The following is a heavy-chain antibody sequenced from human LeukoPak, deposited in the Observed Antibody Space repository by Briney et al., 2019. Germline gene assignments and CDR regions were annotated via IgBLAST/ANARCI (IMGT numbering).Heavy chain of an antibody. Sequence: GASVKVSCKASGYTFTGYYMHWVRQAPGQGLEWMGWINPNSGGTNYAQKFQGRVTMTRDTSISTAYMELSRLRSDDTAVYYCARLYGSGSLPCYFDYWGQGTLVTVSS. CDR3: ARLYGSGSLPCYFDY. D-gene: IGHD3-10*01. CDR2: INPNSGGT. J-gene: IGHJ4*02. V-gene: IGHV1-2*02. CDR1: GYTFTGYY.